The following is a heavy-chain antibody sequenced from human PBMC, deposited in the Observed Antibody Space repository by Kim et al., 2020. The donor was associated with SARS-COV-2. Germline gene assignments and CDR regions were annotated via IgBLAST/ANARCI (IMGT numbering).Heavy chain of an antibody. CDR3: AKDRGGAGSYYGMDV. V-gene: IGHV3-9*01. CDR1: GFTFDDYA. D-gene: IGHD3-10*01. Sequence: GGSLRLSCAASGFTFDDYAMHWVRQAPGKGLEWVSGISWNSGSIGYADSVKGRFTISRDNAKNSLYLQMNSLRAEDTALYYCAKDRGGAGSYYGMDVWGQGTTVTVSS. J-gene: IGHJ6*02. CDR2: ISWNSGSI.